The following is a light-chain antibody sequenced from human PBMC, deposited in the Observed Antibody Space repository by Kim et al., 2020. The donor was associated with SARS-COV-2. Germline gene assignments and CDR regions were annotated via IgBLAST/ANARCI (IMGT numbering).Light chain of an antibody. CDR2: EDT. J-gene: IGLJ3*02. CDR3: QAWDSSTVV. Sequence: SLSPGQTGSITCSGGDLGDKYVCWYHQKPARSPVLVIYEDTERPSGIPERFSGSNSGNTATLTISGTQTMDEADYYCQAWDSSTVVFGGGTQLTVL. V-gene: IGLV3-1*01. CDR1: DLGDKY.